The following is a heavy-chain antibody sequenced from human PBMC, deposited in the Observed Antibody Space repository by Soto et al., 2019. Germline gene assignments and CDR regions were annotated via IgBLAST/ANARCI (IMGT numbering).Heavy chain of an antibody. CDR2: IYYTGST. V-gene: IGHV4-59*01. J-gene: IGHJ6*02. CDR3: ARSYHNTIFGVAPSRGLDV. D-gene: IGHD3-3*01. Sequence: SETLSLTCIVSGGSISSNYWSWIRQPPGKGLEWIGYIYYTGSTNFNPSLKNRVIISVDTSKNQFSLKLSSVTAADTAVYYCARSYHNTIFGVAPSRGLDVWGQGTTVTVSS. CDR1: GGSISSNY.